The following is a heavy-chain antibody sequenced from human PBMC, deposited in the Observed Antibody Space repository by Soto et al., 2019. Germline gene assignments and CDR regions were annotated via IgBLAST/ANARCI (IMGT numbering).Heavy chain of an antibody. CDR2: IRSKANSYAT. V-gene: IGHV3-73*01. D-gene: IGHD2-2*01. Sequence: GGSLRLSCAASGFTFSGSAMHWVHQASGKGLEWVGRIRSKANSYATAYAASVKGRFTISRDDSKNTAYLQMNSLKTEDTAVYYCTRHVVPAARHGMDVWGQGTTVTVSS. CDR3: TRHVVPAARHGMDV. J-gene: IGHJ6*02. CDR1: GFTFSGSA.